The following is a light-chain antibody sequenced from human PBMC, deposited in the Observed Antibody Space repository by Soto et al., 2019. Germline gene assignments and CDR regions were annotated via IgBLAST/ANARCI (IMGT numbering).Light chain of an antibody. CDR1: SSNLGSNS. CDR3: AAWDDSLNGPV. J-gene: IGLJ3*02. Sequence: QSVLTQPPSASGTPGQRVIISCSGSSSNLGSNSGNWYQQLPGTAPKLLIYNTYQRPLGVPDRFSGSKSGTPASLAISGLQSEDEGDYSCAAWDDSLNGPVFGGGTKLTVL. CDR2: NTY. V-gene: IGLV1-44*01.